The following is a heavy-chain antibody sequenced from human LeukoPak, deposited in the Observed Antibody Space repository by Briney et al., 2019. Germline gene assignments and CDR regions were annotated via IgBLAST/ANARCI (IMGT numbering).Heavy chain of an antibody. CDR2: IWFDGSNK. Sequence: GGSLRLSCAASGFTFSTYGMHWVRQAPGRGREWVAVIWFDGSNKYNADSVRGRFTISRDNSKNTLYLEMNSLRDEDTAVYYCAKASGRYCSSTRCQAPLDYWGQGTLVTVSS. D-gene: IGHD2-2*01. V-gene: IGHV3-33*06. CDR1: GFTFSTYG. J-gene: IGHJ4*02. CDR3: AKASGRYCSSTRCQAPLDY.